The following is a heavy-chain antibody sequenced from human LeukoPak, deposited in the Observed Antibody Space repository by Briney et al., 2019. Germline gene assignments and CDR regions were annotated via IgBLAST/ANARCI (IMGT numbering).Heavy chain of an antibody. CDR3: ARNYYDSSGYYYAFDY. V-gene: IGHV3-21*01. J-gene: IGHJ4*02. CDR2: ISSSGSLI. CDR1: GFIFSSFR. Sequence: GGSLILSCAASGFIFSSFRMNWVRQAPGKGLECVSSISSSGSLIYYADSMKGRFTVSRDNAKNSLFLQLNSLRAEDTAVYYCARNYYDSSGYYYAFDYWGQGTLVTVSS. D-gene: IGHD3-22*01.